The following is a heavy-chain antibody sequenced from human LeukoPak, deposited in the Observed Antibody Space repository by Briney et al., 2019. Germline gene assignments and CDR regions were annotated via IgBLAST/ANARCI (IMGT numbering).Heavy chain of an antibody. V-gene: IGHV4-31*03. CDR3: ARGAPTPSVFTVAGLFDY. CDR1: GGSISSGGYY. J-gene: IGHJ4*02. D-gene: IGHD6-19*01. CDR2: IYYSGST. Sequence: SETLSLTCTVSGGSISSGGYYWSWIRLHPGKGLEWMGYIYYSGSTYYNPSLKSRVTISVDTSKNQFSLKLSSVTAADTAVYYCARGAPTPSVFTVAGLFDYWGQGTLVTVSS.